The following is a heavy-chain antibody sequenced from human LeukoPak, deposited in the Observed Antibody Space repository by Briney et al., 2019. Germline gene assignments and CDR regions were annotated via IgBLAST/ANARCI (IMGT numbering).Heavy chain of an antibody. Sequence: ASVKVSCKASGYTFTGYYMHWVRQAPGQGLEWMGWINPNSGGTNYAQKFQGRVTMTRDTSISTAYMELSRLRSDDTAVYYCARDYYDSSGYYFDYWGRGTLVTVSS. J-gene: IGHJ4*02. V-gene: IGHV1-2*02. CDR3: ARDYYDSSGYYFDY. CDR2: INPNSGGT. CDR1: GYTFTGYY. D-gene: IGHD3-22*01.